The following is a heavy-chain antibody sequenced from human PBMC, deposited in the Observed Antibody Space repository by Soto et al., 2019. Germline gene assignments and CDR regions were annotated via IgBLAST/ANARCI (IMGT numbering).Heavy chain of an antibody. D-gene: IGHD1-1*01. CDR2: IIPIFGTA. V-gene: IGHV1-69*13. J-gene: IGHJ5*02. CDR3: ARVSVHNTNWFDP. Sequence: ASVKVSCKASGGTFSSYAISWVRQAPGQGLEWMGGIIPIFGTANYAQKFQGRVTITADESTSTAYMELSSLRSEDTAVYYCARVSVHNTNWFDPWGQGTLVTVSS. CDR1: GGTFSSYA.